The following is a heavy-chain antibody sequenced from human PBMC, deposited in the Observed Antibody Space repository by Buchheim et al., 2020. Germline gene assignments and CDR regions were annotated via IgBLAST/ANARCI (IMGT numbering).Heavy chain of an antibody. CDR1: GFTFSSYE. V-gene: IGHV3-48*03. D-gene: IGHD2-2*01. CDR3: ARDGLSNTSGAYYYYGMDV. J-gene: IGHJ6*02. CDR2: ISSSGSTI. Sequence: EVQLVESGGGLVQPGGSLRLSCAASGFTFSSYEMNWVRQAPGKGLGWVSYISSSGSTIYYADSVKGRFTISRDNAKNSLYLQMNSLRAEDTAVYYCARDGLSNTSGAYYYYGMDVWGQGTT.